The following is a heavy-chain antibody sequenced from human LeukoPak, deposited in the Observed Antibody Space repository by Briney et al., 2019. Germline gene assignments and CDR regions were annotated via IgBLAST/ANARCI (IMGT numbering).Heavy chain of an antibody. V-gene: IGHV3-48*03. J-gene: IGHJ4*02. CDR3: ARDLSMGATHFDY. CDR1: GFTYSSYE. D-gene: IGHD1-26*01. Sequence: PGGSLSLSCAASGFTYSSYEMNWVRQAPGEGLEWVSYINSIGSTIYYADSVKGRFTLSRDNAKNSLYLQINSLRAEDAGVYYCARDLSMGATHFDYWGQGTLVTVSS. CDR2: INSIGSTI.